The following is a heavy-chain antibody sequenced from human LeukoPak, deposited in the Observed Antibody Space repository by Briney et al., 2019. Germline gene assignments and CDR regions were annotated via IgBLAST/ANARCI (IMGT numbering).Heavy chain of an antibody. CDR3: ARDYDFWSGYYSPTRGYFGY. J-gene: IGHJ4*02. Sequence: GGSLRLSCAASGFTFSGSGMHWVRQAPGKGLEGVTFIWYDGSNKYYTDSVKDRFTISRDNSKNTLYLEMDSLRAEDTAVYYCARDYDFWSGYYSPTRGYFGYWGQGTLVTVSS. V-gene: IGHV3-30*02. CDR1: GFTFSGSG. D-gene: IGHD3-3*01. CDR2: IWYDGSNK.